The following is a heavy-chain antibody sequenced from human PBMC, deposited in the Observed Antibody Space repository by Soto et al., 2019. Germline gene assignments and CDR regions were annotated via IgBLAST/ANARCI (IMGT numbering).Heavy chain of an antibody. CDR3: ARDLYGDYILDY. CDR1: GFTFGSYS. D-gene: IGHD4-17*01. CDR2: ISSSGTTI. J-gene: IGHJ4*02. V-gene: IGHV3-48*01. Sequence: GALRLSCGASGFTFGSYSMNWGRQAPGKGPEWVSYISSSGTTIYYADSVKGRFTISRDSAKNSLHLQMNSLRAEDTAVYYCARDLYGDYILDYWGQGTLVTVSS.